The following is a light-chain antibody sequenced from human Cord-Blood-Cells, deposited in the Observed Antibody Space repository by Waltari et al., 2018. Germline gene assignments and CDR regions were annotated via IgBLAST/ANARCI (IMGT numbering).Light chain of an antibody. J-gene: IGLJ3*02. Sequence: QSALTHPASVSGSPGQSITISCTGTSSDVGGYNYVSWYQQHPGKAPKPMIHDVINRPSGVSNRLSTSKSGNTASLTISGLQAGDEADYYCSSYTSSSTLVFGGGTKLTVL. CDR2: DVI. V-gene: IGLV2-14*03. CDR1: SSDVGGYNY. CDR3: SSYTSSSTLV.